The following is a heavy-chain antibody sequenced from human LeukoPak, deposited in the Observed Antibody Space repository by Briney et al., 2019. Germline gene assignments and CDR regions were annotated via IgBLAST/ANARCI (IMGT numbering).Heavy chain of an antibody. CDR1: GFTFSGYG. CDR2: IWYDGSNT. J-gene: IGHJ4*02. V-gene: IGHV3-33*01. CDR3: ARGITMVRDLDY. Sequence: GGSLRLSCAASGFTFSGYGMHWVRQAPGKGLEWVALIWYDGSNTYYADSVQDRFTISRDNSKNMLYLQMNSLRAEDTAVYFCARGITMVRDLDYWGQGTLVTVSP. D-gene: IGHD3-10*01.